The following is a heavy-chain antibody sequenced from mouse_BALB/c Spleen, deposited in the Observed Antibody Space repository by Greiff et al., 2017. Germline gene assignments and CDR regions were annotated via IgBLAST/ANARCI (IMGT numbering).Heavy chain of an antibody. Sequence: EVKLVESGGGLVKPGGSLKLSCAASGFAFSSYDMSWVRQTPEKRLEWVAYISSGGGSTYYPDTVKGRFTISRDNAKNTLYLQMCSLKSEDTAMYYCARHPVCGGYGAYWGQGTLVTVSA. D-gene: IGHD2-3*01. CDR2: ISSGGGST. CDR1: GFAFSSYD. CDR3: ARHPVCGGYGAY. V-gene: IGHV5-12-1*01. J-gene: IGHJ3*01.